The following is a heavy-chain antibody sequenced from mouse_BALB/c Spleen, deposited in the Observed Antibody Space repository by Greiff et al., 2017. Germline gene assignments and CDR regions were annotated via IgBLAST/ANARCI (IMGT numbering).Heavy chain of an antibody. CDR3: ARRGYGYDDGAWFAY. CDR2: ISSGGSYT. CDR1: GFTFSSYA. Sequence: EVMLVESGGGLVKPGGSLKLSCAASGFTFSSYAMSWVRQTPEKRLEWVATISSGGSYTYYPDSVKGRFTISRDNAKNTLYLQMSSLRSEDTAMYYCARRGYGYDDGAWFAYWGQGTLVTVSA. V-gene: IGHV5-9-1*01. D-gene: IGHD2-2*01. J-gene: IGHJ3*01.